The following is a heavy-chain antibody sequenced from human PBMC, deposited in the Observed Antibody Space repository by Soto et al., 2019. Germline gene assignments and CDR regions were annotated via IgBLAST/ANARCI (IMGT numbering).Heavy chain of an antibody. Sequence: GGSLRLSCAASGFTFSSCAMGWVRQAPGKGLEWVAVISYDGSNKYYADSVKGRFTISRDNSKNTLYLQLNSLRAEDTAVYYGAIYKSSYYYGMDGWGQRTTVTVSS. V-gene: IGHV3-30-3*01. D-gene: IGHD1-20*01. CDR3: AIYKSSYYYGMDG. CDR2: ISYDGSNK. CDR1: GFTFSSCA. J-gene: IGHJ6*02.